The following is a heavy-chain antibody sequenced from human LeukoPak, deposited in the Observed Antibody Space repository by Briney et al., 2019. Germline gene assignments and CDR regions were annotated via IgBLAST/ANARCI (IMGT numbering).Heavy chain of an antibody. CDR1: GFTFSSYA. CDR2: ISYDGSNK. V-gene: IGHV3-30*04. CDR3: AKEMATIAGGFDY. D-gene: IGHD5-24*01. J-gene: IGHJ4*02. Sequence: GGSLRLSCAASGFTFSSYAMHWVRQAPGKGLEWVAVISYDGSNKYYADSVKGRFTISRDNSKNTLYLQMNSLRAEDTAVYYCAKEMATIAGGFDYWGQGTLVTVSS.